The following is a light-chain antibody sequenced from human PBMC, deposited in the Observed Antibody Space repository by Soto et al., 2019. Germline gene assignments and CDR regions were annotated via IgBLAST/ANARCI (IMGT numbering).Light chain of an antibody. CDR1: QSVITTL. J-gene: IGKJ4*01. V-gene: IGKV3-20*01. CDR3: QQYGSSPRT. Sequence: EIVLSQSPATLSVSPGERATLSCRASQSVITTLSWYQQNPGQAPRLLIFGGSSSATGIPDRFSGGGAWTAFTLTISRLEPEDVSVYYCQQYGSSPRTFGRGTKVDIK. CDR2: GGS.